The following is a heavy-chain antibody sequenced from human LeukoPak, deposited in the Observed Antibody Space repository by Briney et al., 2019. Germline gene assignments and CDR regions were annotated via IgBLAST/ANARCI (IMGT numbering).Heavy chain of an antibody. V-gene: IGHV3-23*01. CDR2: ISTSGDRT. D-gene: IGHD1-26*01. J-gene: IGHJ4*02. CDR3: ARSAVGTSCCTAVDY. Sequence: PGWSLRLSCAASGFTFSTYAMTWVRQAPGKGLEWVSGISTSGDRTYYADSVKGRFTISRDNSKNTLYLQMNSLRAEDTAEYYCARSAVGTSCCTAVDYWGQGTLVTVSS. CDR1: GFTFSTYA.